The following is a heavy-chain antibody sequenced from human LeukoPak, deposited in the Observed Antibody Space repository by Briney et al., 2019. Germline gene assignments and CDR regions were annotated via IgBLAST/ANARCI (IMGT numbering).Heavy chain of an antibody. CDR2: ISYDGNVK. Sequence: TGGSQRLSCAVSGFTFRNYAIHWVRQAPGKGLEWVAFISYDGNVKYYADSVEGRFTISRDNSRNTLDLQMNSLRPEDTAIYYCARDLSEKYSTDYWGQGTLVTVSS. CDR1: GFTFRNYA. V-gene: IGHV3-30-3*01. J-gene: IGHJ4*02. D-gene: IGHD1-26*01. CDR3: ARDLSEKYSTDY.